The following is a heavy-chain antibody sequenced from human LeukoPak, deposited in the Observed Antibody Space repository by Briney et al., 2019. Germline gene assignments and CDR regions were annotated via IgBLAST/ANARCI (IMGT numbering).Heavy chain of an antibody. Sequence: GGSLRLSCAASGFTFSSYGMHWVRQAPGKGLEWVAFIRYDGSNKYYADSVKGRFTISRDNSKNTLYLQMNSLRPEDTAVYYCARHWPKLRYFDWLFTTNWFDPWGQGTLVTVSS. V-gene: IGHV3-30*02. J-gene: IGHJ5*02. CDR3: ARHWPKLRYFDWLFTTNWFDP. D-gene: IGHD3-9*01. CDR2: IRYDGSNK. CDR1: GFTFSSYG.